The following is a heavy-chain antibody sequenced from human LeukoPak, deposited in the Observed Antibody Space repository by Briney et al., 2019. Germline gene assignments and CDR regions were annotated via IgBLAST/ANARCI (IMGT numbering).Heavy chain of an antibody. Sequence: KPSETLSLTCIVSGGSISSSNYFWGWIRQPPGKGLEWIGSIYYSGSTYSNPSLKRRVTLSVDTSKNQFSLKLTSVTAADTAVYYCARRGCISTTCYTAAEFYFDYCGQGTLVTVSS. D-gene: IGHD2-2*02. CDR2: IYYSGST. J-gene: IGHJ4*02. CDR3: ARRGCISTTCYTAAEFYFDY. V-gene: IGHV4-39*01. CDR1: GGSISSSNYF.